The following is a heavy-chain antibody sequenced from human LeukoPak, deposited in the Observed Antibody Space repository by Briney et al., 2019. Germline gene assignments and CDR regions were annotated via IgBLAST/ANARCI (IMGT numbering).Heavy chain of an antibody. CDR2: IYSGENP. D-gene: IGHD3-3*01. Sequence: TGGSLRLSCAASGFTVSSNYMSWVRQAPGKGLEWVSVIYSGENPYYADSVKGRFTIPRDNSKNAVYLQMNSLRAEDTAVYYCARTNFWSGHWGQGTLVTVSS. V-gene: IGHV3-53*01. J-gene: IGHJ4*02. CDR1: GFTVSSNY. CDR3: ARTNFWSGH.